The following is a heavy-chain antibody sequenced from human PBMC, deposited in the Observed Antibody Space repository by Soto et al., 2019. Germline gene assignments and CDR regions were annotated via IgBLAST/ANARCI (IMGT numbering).Heavy chain of an antibody. J-gene: IGHJ4*02. CDR3: AKDKLSSSWSYYFDY. Sequence: EVQLLESGGGLVQPGGSLRLSCAASGFTFSSYAMSWVRQAPGKGLEWVSAISGSGGSTYYADSVKGRFTISRDNSKNTLYLQMNSLRAEDMAVYYCAKDKLSSSWSYYFDYWGQGTLATVSS. CDR2: ISGSGGST. CDR1: GFTFSSYA. V-gene: IGHV3-23*01. D-gene: IGHD6-13*01.